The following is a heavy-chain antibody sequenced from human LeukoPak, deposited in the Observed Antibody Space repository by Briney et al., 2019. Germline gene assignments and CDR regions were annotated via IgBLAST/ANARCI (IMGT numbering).Heavy chain of an antibody. D-gene: IGHD3-16*02. CDR2: INHSGST. J-gene: IGHJ4*02. V-gene: IGHV4-34*01. CDR3: ARGSPPDYDYVWGSYRPSFDY. CDR1: GGSFSNYY. Sequence: SETLSLTCAVYGGSFSNYYWSWIRQPPGKGLEWIGEINHSGSTNYNPSLKSRVTISVDTSTNQFSLKLRSVTAADTAVYYCARGSPPDYDYVWGSYRPSFDYWGQGTLVTVSS.